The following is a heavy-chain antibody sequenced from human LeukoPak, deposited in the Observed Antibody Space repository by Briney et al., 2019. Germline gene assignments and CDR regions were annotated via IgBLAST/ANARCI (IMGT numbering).Heavy chain of an antibody. CDR1: GGSISSYY. J-gene: IGHJ6*02. V-gene: IGHV4-59*01. CDR3: AAPFCGGDCYSSYYYYAMDV. CDR2: IYYSGST. D-gene: IGHD2-21*02. Sequence: SETLSLTCTVSGGSISSYYWSWIRQPPGKGLEWIGYIYYSGSTIYNPSLKSRVTISVDTSKNQFSLKLSSVTAADTAVYYCAAPFCGGDCYSSYYYYAMDVWGPGTTVTVSS.